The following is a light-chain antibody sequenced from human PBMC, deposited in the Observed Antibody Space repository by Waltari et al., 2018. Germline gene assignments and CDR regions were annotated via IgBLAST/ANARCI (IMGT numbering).Light chain of an antibody. CDR3: SSYTTSRTYV. CDR1: NSDVGSYNF. J-gene: IGLJ1*01. V-gene: IGLV2-14*01. CDR2: EVT. Sequence: QSALTQPASVSGSPGQSITISCTGTNSDVGSYNFVSCYQQHPGEAPKLMIFEVTNRPSGVSNRFSGSKSGNTASLIISGLQGEDEADYYCSSYTTSRTYVFGTGTKVTVL.